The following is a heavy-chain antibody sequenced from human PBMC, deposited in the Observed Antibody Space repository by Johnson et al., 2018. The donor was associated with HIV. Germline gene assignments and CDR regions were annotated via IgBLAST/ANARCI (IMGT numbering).Heavy chain of an antibody. Sequence: QVTLVESGGGLVQPGGSLRLSCAGSGFTFSRYWMHWVRQAPGKGLEWVAVISYDGRNKYYADSVKGRFTISRDNSKNTLYLQMNSLRAEDTAVYYCARGIAVSNWVDIWGQGTMVTVSS. V-gene: IGHV3-30*03. CDR2: ISYDGRNK. CDR1: GFTFSRYW. J-gene: IGHJ3*02. D-gene: IGHD6-19*01. CDR3: ARGIAVSNWVDI.